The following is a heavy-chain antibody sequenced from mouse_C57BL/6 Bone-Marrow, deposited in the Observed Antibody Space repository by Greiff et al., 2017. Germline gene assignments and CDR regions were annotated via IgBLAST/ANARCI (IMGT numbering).Heavy chain of an antibody. V-gene: IGHV1-50*01. Sequence: QVQLQQPGAELVKPGASVKLSCKASGYTFTSYWMQWVKQRPGQGLEWIGEIDPSDSYTNYNQKFKGKATLTVAPSSSTAYMQLSSLTSEDSAVYYCARGGNGYDGFAYWGQGTLVTVSA. J-gene: IGHJ3*01. CDR1: GYTFTSYW. CDR2: IDPSDSYT. D-gene: IGHD2-2*01. CDR3: ARGGNGYDGFAY.